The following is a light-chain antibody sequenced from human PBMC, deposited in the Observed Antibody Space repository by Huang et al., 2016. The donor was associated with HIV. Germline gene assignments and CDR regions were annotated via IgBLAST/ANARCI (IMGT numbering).Light chain of an antibody. Sequence: DIQMTQSPSTLSASVGDRVTITCRARQSIGTWLAWYQQKTGKAPKLLISKDSSLQSGVPSRFSGSGSGTQFTLTIRTLQPDDFATYYCQQCYASSYTFGQGTKLEIK. CDR2: KDS. J-gene: IGKJ2*01. V-gene: IGKV1-5*03. CDR3: QQCYASSYT. CDR1: QSIGTW.